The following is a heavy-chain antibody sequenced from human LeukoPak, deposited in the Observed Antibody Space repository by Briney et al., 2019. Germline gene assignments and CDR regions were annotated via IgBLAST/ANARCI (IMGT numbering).Heavy chain of an antibody. V-gene: IGHV3-23*01. CDR2: ISSSGGNT. CDR1: GFTFTDSA. J-gene: IGHJ4*02. Sequence: TGGSLRLSCAASGFTFTDSAMTWVRQPPGKGLEWVSTISSSGGNTIYIDSVKDRFTISRDNSKNTLYLQMNSLRAEDSPIYYCAKGGGYAPLDSWGQGTLVTVSS. D-gene: IGHD5-12*01. CDR3: AKGGGYAPLDS.